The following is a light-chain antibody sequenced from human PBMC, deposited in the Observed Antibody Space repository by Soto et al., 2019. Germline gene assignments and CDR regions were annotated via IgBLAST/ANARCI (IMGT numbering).Light chain of an antibody. Sequence: ETVMTQSPATLSVSPGERATLSCRASQSVNSKIAWYQQKPGQAPRLLIYGASTRATDIPARFSGSGSGTDFTLTIRSLEPEDLAVYYCQQRTNWPPITFGQGTRLEI. CDR3: QQRTNWPPIT. J-gene: IGKJ5*01. V-gene: IGKV3-15*01. CDR2: GAS. CDR1: QSVNSK.